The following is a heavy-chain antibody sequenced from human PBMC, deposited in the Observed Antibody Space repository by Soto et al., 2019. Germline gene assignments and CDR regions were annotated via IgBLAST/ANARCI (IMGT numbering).Heavy chain of an antibody. CDR3: ARARLLGITGTTYRFDY. D-gene: IGHD1-7*01. J-gene: IGHJ4*02. CDR2: INAGNGNT. Sequence: ASVKVSCKASGYTFTSYAMHWVRQAPGQRLEWMGWINAGNGNTKYSQKFQGRVTITRDTSASTAYMELSSLGSEDTAVYYCARARLLGITGTTYRFDYWGQGTLVTVSS. V-gene: IGHV1-3*01. CDR1: GYTFTSYA.